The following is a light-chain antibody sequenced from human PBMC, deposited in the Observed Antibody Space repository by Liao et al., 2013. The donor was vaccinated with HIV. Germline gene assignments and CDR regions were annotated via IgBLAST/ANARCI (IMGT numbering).Light chain of an antibody. CDR1: DIGGKS. V-gene: IGLV3-21*01. Sequence: SYVLTQPPSVSVAPGKTARITCGGDDIGGKSVHWYQQQPGQAPVLVITYDSDRPSGIPERFSGSNSGNTATLTISGTQAVDEADYYCQVWDSNTALFGGGTKLTVL. J-gene: IGLJ2*01. CDR3: QVWDSNTAL. CDR2: YDS.